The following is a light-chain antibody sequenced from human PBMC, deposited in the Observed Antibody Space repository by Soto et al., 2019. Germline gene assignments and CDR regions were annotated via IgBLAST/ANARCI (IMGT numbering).Light chain of an antibody. CDR3: LQSYSSPFT. V-gene: IGKV1-39*01. Sequence: DIQMTQSPSSLSASVGDTVTITCRASHTFSSFLNWYQQRPGKAPKLLISGASALRSGVPSRFSGSGSGTKYTLTINGLQPEDFATYYCLQSYSSPFTFGQRTKVEVK. J-gene: IGKJ2*01. CDR1: HTFSSF. CDR2: GAS.